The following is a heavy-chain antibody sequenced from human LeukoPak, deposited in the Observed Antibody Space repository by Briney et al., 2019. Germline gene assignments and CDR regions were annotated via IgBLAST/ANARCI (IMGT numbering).Heavy chain of an antibody. J-gene: IGHJ6*02. CDR2: MNPNSGNT. CDR1: GYTFNNYD. CDR3: VRAMAPLDTFNYQYAMDV. V-gene: IGHV1-8*01. D-gene: IGHD5-24*01. Sequence: ASVKVSCKASGYTFNNYDVNWVRQAPGQGLEWMGWMNPNSGNTGYAQKFQGRFTLTRETFISTAYMELSSLRSDDTAVYYCVRAMAPLDTFNYQYAMDVWGQGTMVTVSS.